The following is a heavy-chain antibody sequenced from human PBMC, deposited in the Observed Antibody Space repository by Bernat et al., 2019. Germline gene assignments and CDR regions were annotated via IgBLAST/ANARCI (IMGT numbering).Heavy chain of an antibody. CDR3: ASPLLDSSGYTDAFDI. D-gene: IGHD3-22*01. V-gene: IGHV1-46*03. CDR1: GYTFTSYY. J-gene: IGHJ3*02. Sequence: QVQLVQSGAEVKKPGASVKVSCKASGYTFTSYYMHWVRQAPGQGLEWMGIINPSGGSTSYAQKFQGRVTMTRDTSTSTVYMELSSLRSEDTAVYYCASPLLDSSGYTDAFDIWGQGTMVTVSS. CDR2: INPSGGST.